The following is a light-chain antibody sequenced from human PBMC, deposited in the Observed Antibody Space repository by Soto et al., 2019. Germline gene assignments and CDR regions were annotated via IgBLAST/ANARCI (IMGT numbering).Light chain of an antibody. CDR1: QSVSSK. CDR3: HQYNHWLTWT. Sequence: VMTQSPATLSLSTGQRATLSCGASQSVSSKLAWYQQRPGQAPRLLIYSASTRATGIPARFSGSGSGTEFTLTISSLQSEDFAVYYCHQYNHWLTWTFGQGTKVDI. CDR2: SAS. J-gene: IGKJ1*01. V-gene: IGKV3-15*01.